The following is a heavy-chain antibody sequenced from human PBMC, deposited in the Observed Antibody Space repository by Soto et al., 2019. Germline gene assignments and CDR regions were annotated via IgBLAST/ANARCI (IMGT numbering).Heavy chain of an antibody. V-gene: IGHV3-23*01. CDR3: AKEVRFLEWLLSFYGMDV. J-gene: IGHJ6*02. Sequence: PGGSLRLSCAASGFTFSSYAMSWVRQAPGKGLEWVSAISGSGGSTYYADSVKGRFTISRDNSKNTLYLQMNSLRAEDTAVYYCAKEVRFLEWLLSFYGMDVWGQGTTVTVSS. D-gene: IGHD3-3*01. CDR1: GFTFSSYA. CDR2: ISGSGGST.